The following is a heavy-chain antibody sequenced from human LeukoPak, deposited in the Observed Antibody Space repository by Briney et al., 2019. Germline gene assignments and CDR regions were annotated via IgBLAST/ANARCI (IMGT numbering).Heavy chain of an antibody. V-gene: IGHV3-23*01. D-gene: IGHD3-3*01. CDR2: ISGSGGST. Sequence: GGSLRLSCAASGFTFSSYAMSWVRQAPGKGLEWVSAISGSGGSTFYADSVKGRFTISRDNSKNTLYLQMNSLRAEDTAVYYCAKGSSGYPDNRFDPWGQGTLVTVSS. CDR1: GFTFSSYA. J-gene: IGHJ5*02. CDR3: AKGSSGYPDNRFDP.